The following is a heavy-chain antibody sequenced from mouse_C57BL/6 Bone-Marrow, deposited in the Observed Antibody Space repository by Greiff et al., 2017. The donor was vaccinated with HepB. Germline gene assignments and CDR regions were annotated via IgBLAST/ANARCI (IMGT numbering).Heavy chain of an antibody. Sequence: QVQLQQSGAELAKPGASVKLSCKASGYTFTSYWMHWVKQRPGQGLEWIGYINPSSGYTKYNQKFKDKATLTADKSSSPAYMQLSSLTYEDSAVYYCARRIYYDYLWFAYWGQGTLVTVSA. CDR1: GYTFTSYW. CDR2: INPSSGYT. J-gene: IGHJ3*01. CDR3: ARRIYYDYLWFAY. D-gene: IGHD2-4*01. V-gene: IGHV1-7*01.